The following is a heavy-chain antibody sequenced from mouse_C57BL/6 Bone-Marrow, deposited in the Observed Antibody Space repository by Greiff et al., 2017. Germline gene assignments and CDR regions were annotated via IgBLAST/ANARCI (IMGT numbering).Heavy chain of an antibody. CDR2: ISSGGDYI. V-gene: IGHV5-9-1*02. J-gene: IGHJ4*01. Sequence: EVQVVESGEGLVKPGGSLKLSCAASGFTFSSYAMSWVRQTPEKRLEWVAYISSGGDYIYYADTVKGRFTISRDNARNTLYLQMSSLKSEDTAMYYCTRALPLYAMDYWGQGTSVTVSS. CDR1: GFTFSSYA. D-gene: IGHD5-5*01. CDR3: TRALPLYAMDY.